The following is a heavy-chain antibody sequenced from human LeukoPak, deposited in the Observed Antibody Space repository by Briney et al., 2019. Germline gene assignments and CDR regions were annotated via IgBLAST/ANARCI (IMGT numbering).Heavy chain of an antibody. CDR3: GRSLYYDSSGYYYSALDY. CDR1: GFTFSIYS. V-gene: IGHV3-21*01. J-gene: IGHJ4*02. D-gene: IGHD3-22*01. CDR2: ISSSSSYI. Sequence: PGGSLRLSCAASGFTFSIYSMNWVRQAPGKGLEWVSSISSSSSYIYYADSVKGRFTISRDNAKNSLYLQMNSLRAEDTAVYYCGRSLYYDSSGYYYSALDYWGQGTLVTVSS.